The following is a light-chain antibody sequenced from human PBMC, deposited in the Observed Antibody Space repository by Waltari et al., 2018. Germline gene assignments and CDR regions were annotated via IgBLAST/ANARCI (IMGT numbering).Light chain of an antibody. V-gene: IGKV3-20*01. J-gene: IGKJ1*01. CDR1: QRFSRT. CDR3: QHYVRLPVT. Sequence: EIVLTQSPGTLSLSPGERATLSCRASQRFSRTLAWYQQKPGQAPRLLIYGASTRATGIPERFSGGGSGTDFSLTISRLEPEDFAVYYCQHYVRLPVTFGQGTKVEIK. CDR2: GAS.